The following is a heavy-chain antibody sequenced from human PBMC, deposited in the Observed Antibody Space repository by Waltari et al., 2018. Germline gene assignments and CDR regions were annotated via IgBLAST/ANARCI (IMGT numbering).Heavy chain of an antibody. CDR3: ARVYYYDSSGYSGDAFDI. D-gene: IGHD3-22*01. V-gene: IGHV1-18*01. CDR2: ISGYHGNT. J-gene: IGHJ3*02. CDR1: GYTFTSYG. Sequence: QVQLVQSGAEVKKPGASVKVSCKASGYTFTSYGISCVRQAPGQGLDWMGWISGYHGNTNYAQQLQGEATITTDTSTRPAYMELRSLRSDDAAVYYCARVYYYDSSGYSGDAFDIWGQGTMVTVSS.